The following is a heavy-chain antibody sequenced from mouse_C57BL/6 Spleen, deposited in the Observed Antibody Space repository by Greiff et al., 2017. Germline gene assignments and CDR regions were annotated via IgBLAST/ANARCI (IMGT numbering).Heavy chain of an antibody. CDR2: ISSGSSTI. CDR1: GFTFSDYG. J-gene: IGHJ4*01. Sequence: VQLKESGGGLVKPGGSLKLSCAASGFTFSDYGMHWVRQAPEKGLEWVAYISSGSSTIYYAETVKGRFTFSRDNAKNTLFLQMSSLRSEDTAMYYCALPLYYAMDYWGQGTSVTVSS. V-gene: IGHV5-17*01. D-gene: IGHD2-10*01. CDR3: ALPLYYAMDY.